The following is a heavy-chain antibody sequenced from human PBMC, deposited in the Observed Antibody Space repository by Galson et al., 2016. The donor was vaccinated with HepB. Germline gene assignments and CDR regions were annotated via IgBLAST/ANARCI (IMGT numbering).Heavy chain of an antibody. Sequence: SLRLSCAASGFTFSNFAMHWVRQAPGKGLEFVSTITTNGDSTYYANSVKGRFTISRDNSKNTLFLQMGSLRAEDTAVYYCARRYGSGSHWYFDLWGRGTLVTVSS. CDR2: ITTNGDST. J-gene: IGHJ2*01. CDR3: ARRYGSGSHWYFDL. V-gene: IGHV3-64*01. CDR1: GFTFSNFA. D-gene: IGHD3-10*01.